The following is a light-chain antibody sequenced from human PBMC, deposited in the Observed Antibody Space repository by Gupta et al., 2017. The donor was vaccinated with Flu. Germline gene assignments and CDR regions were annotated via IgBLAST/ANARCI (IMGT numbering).Light chain of an antibody. J-gene: IGKJ3*01. CDR1: QTVRSN. CDR3: QQYDKWPPLT. CDR2: GAS. V-gene: IGKV3-15*01. Sequence: ATLSVSPGERVTLSCRASQTVRSNLAWYQQTPGQAPRLLIYGASTRATGIPARFSGSGSGTDFTLTISSRQSEDFAVYYCQQYDKWPPLTFGHGTKVDI.